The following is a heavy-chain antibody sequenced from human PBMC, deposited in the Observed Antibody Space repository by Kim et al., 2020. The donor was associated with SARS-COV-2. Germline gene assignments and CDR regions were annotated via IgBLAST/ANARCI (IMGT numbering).Heavy chain of an antibody. CDR2: INPGGTTK. CDR3: ARRGSDFVIDY. Sequence: ASVKVSCKASGYSFTSNFMHWVRQAPGQRLEWMGVINPGGTTKSYAQKFQGRVTMTSDTSTSTVYMELSSLTSDDSAVYYCARRGSDFVIDYWGQGSLVT. D-gene: IGHD2-21*02. V-gene: IGHV1-46*01. CDR1: GYSFTSNF. J-gene: IGHJ4*02.